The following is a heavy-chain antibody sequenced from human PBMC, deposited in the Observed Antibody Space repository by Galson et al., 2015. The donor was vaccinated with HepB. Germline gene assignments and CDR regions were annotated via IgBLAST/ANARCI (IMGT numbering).Heavy chain of an antibody. CDR3: VRGAGWLLDS. CDR1: GFTFSSHW. Sequence: SLRLSCAASGFTFSSHWMNWVRQAPGKGLEWVALIRGDGTEKHYVDSVKGRFTISRDNAKNSLYLQVKSLRAEDTAVYYCVRGAGWLLDSWGQGTLVTVSS. D-gene: IGHD5-24*01. J-gene: IGHJ4*02. V-gene: IGHV3-7*01. CDR2: IRGDGTEK.